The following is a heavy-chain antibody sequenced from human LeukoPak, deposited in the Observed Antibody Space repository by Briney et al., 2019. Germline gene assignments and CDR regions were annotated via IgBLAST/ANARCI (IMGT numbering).Heavy chain of an antibody. CDR2: IKHSGST. Sequence: SETLSLTCALYGESFSGYYWSWLRHPPGKGLEWIGDIKHSGSTKYNPSLKSRVNISANPSKNQFSLKLSSVTAADTAVYYCARGLDIAVAGRGLLCYFDYWGQGTLVTVSS. J-gene: IGHJ4*02. CDR3: ARGLDIAVAGRGLLCYFDY. V-gene: IGHV4-34*01. D-gene: IGHD6-19*01. CDR1: GESFSGYY.